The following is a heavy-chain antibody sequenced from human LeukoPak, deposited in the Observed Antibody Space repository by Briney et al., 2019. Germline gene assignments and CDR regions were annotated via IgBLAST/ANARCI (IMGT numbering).Heavy chain of an antibody. Sequence: ASVKVSCKVSGYTLTELSMHWVRQAPGKGLEWMGGFDPEDGETIYAQKFQGRVTMTEDTSTDTAYMELSSLRSEDTAVYYCTKGISTEDYRFFFWGQGALVTVSS. V-gene: IGHV1-24*01. CDR1: GYTLTELS. D-gene: IGHD3-16*02. CDR3: TKGISTEDYRFFF. CDR2: FDPEDGET. J-gene: IGHJ4*02.